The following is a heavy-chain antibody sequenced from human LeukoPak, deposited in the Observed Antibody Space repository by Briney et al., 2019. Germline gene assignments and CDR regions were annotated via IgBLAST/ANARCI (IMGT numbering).Heavy chain of an antibody. V-gene: IGHV1-69*02. J-gene: IGHJ4*02. Sequence: GSSVTVSCKASGGTFSSYTISWVRQPPGQGLGWMGRIIPIVGIANYAQKYQGRVTITAEESTSTAYMELSSLRSEDTAVYYCAKSGYSYGSDYFDYWGQGTLVTVSS. CDR3: AKSGYSYGSDYFDY. D-gene: IGHD5-18*01. CDR1: GGTFSSYT. CDR2: IIPIVGIA.